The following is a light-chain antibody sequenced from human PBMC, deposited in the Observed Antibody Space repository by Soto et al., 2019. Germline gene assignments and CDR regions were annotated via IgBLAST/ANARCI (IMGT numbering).Light chain of an antibody. Sequence: EIMLTQSPGTLSLSPGERATLSCRASQSVYSSYLAWYQHRPGQAPRLLFYDASIRATGIPDRFSGSGSGTDFTLTISRLEPEDFAVYYCQQYGSSLRTFGQGTKVDIK. J-gene: IGKJ1*01. CDR2: DAS. CDR3: QQYGSSLRT. V-gene: IGKV3-20*01. CDR1: QSVYSSY.